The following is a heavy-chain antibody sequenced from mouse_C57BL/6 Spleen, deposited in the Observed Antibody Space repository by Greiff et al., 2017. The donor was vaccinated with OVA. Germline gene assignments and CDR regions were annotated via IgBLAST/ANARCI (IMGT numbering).Heavy chain of an antibody. D-gene: IGHD1-1*01. CDR3: ARGVITTVVPLFDY. Sequence: EVQLVESGPELVKPGASVKISCKASGYSFTGYYMHWVKQSHGNILDWIGYIYPYNGVSSYNQKFKGKATLTVDKSSSTAYMELRSLTSEDSAVYYCARGVITTVVPLFDYWGQGTTLTVSS. CDR2: IYPYNGVS. V-gene: IGHV1-31*01. J-gene: IGHJ2*01. CDR1: GYSFTGYY.